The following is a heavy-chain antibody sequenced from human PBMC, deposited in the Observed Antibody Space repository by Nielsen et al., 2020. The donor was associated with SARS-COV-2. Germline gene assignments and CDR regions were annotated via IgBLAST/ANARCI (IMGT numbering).Heavy chain of an antibody. J-gene: IGHJ4*02. D-gene: IGHD6-13*01. V-gene: IGHV3-30-3*01. Sequence: GGSLRLSCAASGFTFSRYAMSWVRQAPGKGLEWVAVISYDGSNKYYADSVKGRFTISRDNSKNTLYLQMNSLRAEYTAVYYCARGNIAAAGSGAYWGQGTLVTVSS. CDR2: ISYDGSNK. CDR3: ARGNIAAAGSGAY. CDR1: GFTFSRYA.